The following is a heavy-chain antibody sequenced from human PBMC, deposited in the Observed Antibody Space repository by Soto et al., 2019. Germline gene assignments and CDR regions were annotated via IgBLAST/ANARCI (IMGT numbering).Heavy chain of an antibody. V-gene: IGHV4-34*01. D-gene: IGHD2-15*01. Sequence: QVQLQQWGAGLLKPSETLSLTCAIYGGPFSGYYWNWIRQPPGKGLEWIGEINHGGYTNYNPSLKNRVTMAVDTSKTQFSLKLTSRTAADTAVYYCARDRQRGSCTGDSCYSYVDYWGQGTQVIVPS. CDR2: INHGGYT. CDR1: GGPFSGYY. J-gene: IGHJ4*02. CDR3: ARDRQRGSCTGDSCYSYVDY.